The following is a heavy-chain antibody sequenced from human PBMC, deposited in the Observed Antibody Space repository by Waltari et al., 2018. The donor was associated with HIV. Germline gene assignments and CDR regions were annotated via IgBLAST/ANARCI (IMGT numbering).Heavy chain of an antibody. CDR3: ARDLRIGAFDI. V-gene: IGHV3-13*05. D-gene: IGHD2-15*01. Sequence: EVQLVESGGGLLQPGGSLILSCAASGFTFSSYGMHWVRRSTGKRLEGVSAICSAGDPHSAGSLRGRFSISRENARNSVSTQMNSLRAGDTAMYYCARDLRIGAFDIWGQGTMVTVSS. CDR1: GFTFSSYG. CDR2: ICSAGDP. J-gene: IGHJ3*02.